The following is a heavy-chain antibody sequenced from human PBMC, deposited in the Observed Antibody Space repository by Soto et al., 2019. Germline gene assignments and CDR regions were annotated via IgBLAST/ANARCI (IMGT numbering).Heavy chain of an antibody. CDR3: ARWGGAPSYDFWSGYYTGLDRYPYNWFDP. D-gene: IGHD3-3*01. CDR1: GGSISSSSYY. V-gene: IGHV4-39*01. Sequence: TSETLSLTCTVSGGSISSSSYYWGWIRQPPGKGLEWIGSIYYSGSTYYNPSLKSRVTISVDTSKNQFSLKLSSVTAADTAVYYCARWGGAPSYDFWSGYYTGLDRYPYNWFDPWGQGTLVTVSS. J-gene: IGHJ5*02. CDR2: IYYSGST.